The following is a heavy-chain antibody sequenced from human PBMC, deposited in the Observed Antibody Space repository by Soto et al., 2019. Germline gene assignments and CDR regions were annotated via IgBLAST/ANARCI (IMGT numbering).Heavy chain of an antibody. V-gene: IGHV4-31*03. CDR1: GGSIRSGSYY. D-gene: IGHD3-3*01. CDR3: ARDFAYFDS. J-gene: IGHJ4*02. Sequence: LSLPCTVSGGSIRSGSYYWSWSRQRPGQGLEWIGYISYSGSTYYNPSLKSRLTISADTSKNQFALKLSSVTAADTAVYFCARDFAYFDSWGQGTLVTVS. CDR2: ISYSGST.